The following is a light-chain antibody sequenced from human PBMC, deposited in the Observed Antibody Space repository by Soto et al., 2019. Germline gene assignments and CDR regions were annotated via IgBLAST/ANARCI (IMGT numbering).Light chain of an antibody. CDR1: ISNIGGNS. J-gene: IGLJ2*01. CDR3: AAWDDSLNGVV. Sequence: QSVLPQPPSASGTPGQRVTISCSGSISNIGGNSVNWYQHLPGTAPKLLIYSNNQRPSGVPDRFSGSRSGTSASLAISGLQPEDEAEYYCAAWDDSLNGVVFGGGTKVTVL. CDR2: SNN. V-gene: IGLV1-44*01.